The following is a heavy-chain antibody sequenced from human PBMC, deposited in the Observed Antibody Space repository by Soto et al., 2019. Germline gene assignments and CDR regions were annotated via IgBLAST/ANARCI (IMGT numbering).Heavy chain of an antibody. CDR1: GFTLSTYT. V-gene: IGHV3-21*01. J-gene: IGHJ4*02. CDR2: ITSSSSYI. CDR3: ARYCSGGSCYPPDY. Sequence: ASGFTLSTYTMNWVRQAPGKGLEWVSSITSSSSYIYYTDSVKGRFTISRDNAKNSLYLQMNSLRVDDTAVYYCARYCSGGSCYPPDYWGQGTLVTVSS. D-gene: IGHD2-15*01.